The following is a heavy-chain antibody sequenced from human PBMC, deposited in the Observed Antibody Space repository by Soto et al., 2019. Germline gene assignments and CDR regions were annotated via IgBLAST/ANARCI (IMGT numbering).Heavy chain of an antibody. V-gene: IGHV1-69*13. Sequence: SVKVSCKASGGTFSSYAISWVRQAPGQGLEWMGGIIPIFGTANYAQKFQGRVTITADESTSTAYMELSSLRSEDTAVYYCARVVPMLLPTAVEYYYYGMDVCGPGTRVAV. CDR2: IIPIFGTA. D-gene: IGHD1-26*01. CDR3: ARVVPMLLPTAVEYYYYGMDV. CDR1: GGTFSSYA. J-gene: IGHJ6*02.